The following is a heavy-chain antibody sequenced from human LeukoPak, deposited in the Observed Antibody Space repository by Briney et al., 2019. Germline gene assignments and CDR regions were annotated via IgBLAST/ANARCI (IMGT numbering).Heavy chain of an antibody. CDR2: FDPEDGET. J-gene: IGHJ4*02. Sequence: ASVKVSCKVSGCTLTELSMHWVRQAPGKGPEWMGGFDPEDGETIYAQKFQGRVTMTEDTSTDTAYMELSSLRSEDTAVYYCATDGDYDSTLDYWGQGTLVTVSS. V-gene: IGHV1-24*01. D-gene: IGHD3-22*01. CDR3: ATDGDYDSTLDY. CDR1: GCTLTELS.